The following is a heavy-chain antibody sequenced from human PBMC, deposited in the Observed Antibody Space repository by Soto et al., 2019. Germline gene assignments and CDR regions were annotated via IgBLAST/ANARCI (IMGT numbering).Heavy chain of an antibody. CDR1: GYSFTTYG. Sequence: QVQLVQSRGEVKKPGASVKVSCKTSGYSFTTYGISWVRQAPGQGLEWMGWISGYNVNTNYAQNLQGRVTMTTDTSKSTAYMELRSLRSDDTAVYYCAREGPAPYYYYGMDVWGQGSTVTVSS. CDR3: AREGPAPYYYYGMDV. V-gene: IGHV1-18*01. J-gene: IGHJ6*02. CDR2: ISGYNVNT.